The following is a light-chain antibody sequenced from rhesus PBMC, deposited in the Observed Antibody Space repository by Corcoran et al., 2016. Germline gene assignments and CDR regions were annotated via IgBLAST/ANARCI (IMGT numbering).Light chain of an antibody. Sequence: QSALTQPPSVSGSPGQSVTISCTGTSSDIGGYNYVSWHQQHPGKAPILMIYDVSRRPSGVSGRFSGSKSGNTASLTISGLQAEDEAYYYGSSYAGRNTYIFGAGTRLTVL. CDR1: SSDIGGYNY. CDR3: SSYAGRNTYI. V-gene: IGLV2-23*01. CDR2: DVS. J-gene: IGLJ1*01.